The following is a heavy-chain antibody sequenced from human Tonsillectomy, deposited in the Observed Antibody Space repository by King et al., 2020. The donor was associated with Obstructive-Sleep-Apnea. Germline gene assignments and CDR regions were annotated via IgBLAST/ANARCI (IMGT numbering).Heavy chain of an antibody. CDR3: ATGDREINWFDP. CDR2: IYYSRST. V-gene: IGHV4-39*07. J-gene: IGHJ5*02. CDR1: GGSISSRSYY. Sequence: QLQESGPGLVKPSETLSLTCTVSGGSISSRSYYWGWIRQPPGKGLEWIGSIYYSRSTYYNPSLKSRVTISVDTSKNQFFLKLSSVTAADTAVYFCATGDREINWFDPWGQGTLVTVSS. D-gene: IGHD5-24*01.